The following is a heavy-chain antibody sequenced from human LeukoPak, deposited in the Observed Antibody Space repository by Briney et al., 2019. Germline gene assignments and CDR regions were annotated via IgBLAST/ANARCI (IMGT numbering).Heavy chain of an antibody. CDR1: GGTFSSYA. D-gene: IGHD3-22*01. Sequence: SVTVSCKASGGTFSSYAISWVRQAPGQGLEWMGRIIPILGIANYAQKFQGRVTITADKSTSTAYMELSSLRSEDTAVYYCARELYDSSGYYDYWGQGTLVTVSS. CDR2: IIPILGIA. V-gene: IGHV1-69*04. CDR3: ARELYDSSGYYDY. J-gene: IGHJ4*02.